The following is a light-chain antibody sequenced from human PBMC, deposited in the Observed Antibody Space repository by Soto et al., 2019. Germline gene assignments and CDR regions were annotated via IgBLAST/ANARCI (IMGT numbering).Light chain of an antibody. Sequence: DIVLTHSPGTLSLSPWERATLSCRASQSVSSNYLAWYQQKPGQAPRLLIYGASTRATGVPDRFSGSGSGTDFTLTINSLEPEDFAVYYCQQRNVWPPITFGQGTRLEIK. V-gene: IGKV3D-20*02. CDR3: QQRNVWPPIT. J-gene: IGKJ5*01. CDR2: GAS. CDR1: QSVSSNY.